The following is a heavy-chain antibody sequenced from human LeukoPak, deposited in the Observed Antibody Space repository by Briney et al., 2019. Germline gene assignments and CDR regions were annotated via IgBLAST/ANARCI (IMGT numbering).Heavy chain of an antibody. D-gene: IGHD6-25*01. CDR3: ATTLAAAGTDS. CDR2: ISYDGSNK. J-gene: IGHJ4*02. V-gene: IGHV3-30*03. CDR1: GFTFSRSG. Sequence: LSGGSLRLSCAASGFTFSRSGMHWVRQAPGKGLEWVALISYDGSNKYYADSVQGRFTISRDNSKNTLYLQMNSLRAEDTALYYCATTLAAAGTDSWGQGTLVTVSS.